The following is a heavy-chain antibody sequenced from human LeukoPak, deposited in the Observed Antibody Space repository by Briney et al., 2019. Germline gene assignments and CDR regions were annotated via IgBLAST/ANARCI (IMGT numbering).Heavy chain of an antibody. Sequence: GGSLRLSCAASGFTFSNYGMHWVRQAPGKGLEWVAVISSDGSNKFYADSVKGRFTISRDNAKNSLYLQMNSLRAEDTAVYYCAREYYSDSSGSDYWGQGTLVTVPS. J-gene: IGHJ4*02. CDR3: AREYYSDSSGSDY. CDR2: ISSDGSNK. V-gene: IGHV3-30*03. D-gene: IGHD3-22*01. CDR1: GFTFSNYG.